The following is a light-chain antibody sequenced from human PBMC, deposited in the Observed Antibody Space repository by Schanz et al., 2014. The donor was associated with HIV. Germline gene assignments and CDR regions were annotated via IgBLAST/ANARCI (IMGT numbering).Light chain of an antibody. CDR2: RAS. J-gene: IGKJ1*01. CDR1: RSISSW. V-gene: IGKV1-5*03. Sequence: DIQMTQSPSTLSASVGDRVTITCRASRSISSWLAWYQQKPGKAPKLLISRASSLESGVPSRFSGGGSGTEFTLTISSLQPDDFATYYCQQSHSTTWTFGQGTKVEIK. CDR3: QQSHSTTWT.